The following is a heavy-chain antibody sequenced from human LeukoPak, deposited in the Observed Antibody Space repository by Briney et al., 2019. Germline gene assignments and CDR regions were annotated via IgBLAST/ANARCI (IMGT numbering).Heavy chain of an antibody. CDR2: ISWNSGSI. V-gene: IGHV3-9*01. D-gene: IGHD6-13*01. J-gene: IGHJ3*02. Sequence: PGGSLRLSCAASGFTFDDYAMHWVRQAPGKGLEWVSGISWNSGSIGYADSVKGRFTISRDNAKNSLYLQMNSLRAEDTALYYCAKDKSYSSSWDAFDIWGQGTMVTVSS. CDR3: AKDKSYSSSWDAFDI. CDR1: GFTFDDYA.